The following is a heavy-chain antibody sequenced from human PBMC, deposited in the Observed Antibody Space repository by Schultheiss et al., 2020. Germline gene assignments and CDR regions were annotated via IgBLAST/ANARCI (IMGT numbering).Heavy chain of an antibody. V-gene: IGHV4-34*08. Sequence: ESLKISCAASGFTFSSYGMHWVRQAPGKGLEWVGEINHSGSTNYNPSLKSRVTISVDTSKNQFSLKLSSVTAADTAVYYCARQPWDKGGMDVWGQGTTVNVSS. CDR1: GFTFSSYG. D-gene: IGHD1-14*01. CDR3: ARQPWDKGGMDV. J-gene: IGHJ6*02. CDR2: INHSGST.